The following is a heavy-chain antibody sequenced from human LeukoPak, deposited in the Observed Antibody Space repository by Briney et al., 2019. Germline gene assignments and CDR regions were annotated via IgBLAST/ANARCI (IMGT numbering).Heavy chain of an antibody. CDR1: GYTFSSYG. CDR3: ARGGLGYCSGGSCPTSWFDP. J-gene: IGHJ5*02. CDR2: ISAYNGNT. D-gene: IGHD2-15*01. V-gene: IGHV1-18*01. Sequence: SSVTVSCKASGYTFSSYGISWVRQAPGQGIEWIGWISAYNGNTNYVQKLQGRVTMTTDTSTSTAYMELRSLRSDDTAVYYCARGGLGYCSGGSCPTSWFDPWGQGTLVIVSS.